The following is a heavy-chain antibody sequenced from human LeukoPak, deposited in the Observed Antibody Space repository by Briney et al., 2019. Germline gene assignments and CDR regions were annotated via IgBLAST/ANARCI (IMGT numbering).Heavy chain of an antibody. CDR1: AFTFSSYG. CDR3: AKEDVEYRFYDH. V-gene: IGHV3-30*18. Sequence: GGSLRLSCAASAFTFSSYGMHWVRQAPGKGLEWVAVISFDGSHKYYADSVKGRFTISRDNSKNTLYLQMNSLRAEDTAMYYCAKEDVEYRFYDHWGQGTLVTVSS. D-gene: IGHD2/OR15-2a*01. CDR2: ISFDGSHK. J-gene: IGHJ4*02.